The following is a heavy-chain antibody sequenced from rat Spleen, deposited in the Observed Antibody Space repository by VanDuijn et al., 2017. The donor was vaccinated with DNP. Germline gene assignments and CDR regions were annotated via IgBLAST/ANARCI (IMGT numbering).Heavy chain of an antibody. J-gene: IGHJ4*01. CDR2: ISSGGNP. CDR3: MSVAMDA. CDR1: GFSLTSYG. Sequence: QVQLKESGPGLVQPSQTLSLTCTVSGFSLTSYGINWVRQPPGKGLEWIAEISSGGNPYSKSALKSRLSISRDTSKSQVFLKMNSLQTEDTAIYFCMSVAMDAWGQGTSVTVSS. V-gene: IGHV2S12*01.